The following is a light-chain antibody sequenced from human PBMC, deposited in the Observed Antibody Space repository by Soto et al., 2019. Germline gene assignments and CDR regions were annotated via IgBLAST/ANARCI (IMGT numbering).Light chain of an antibody. Sequence: DIQMTQSPSTLSASVGDRVTITCRASQSISNWLAWYQQKPGKAPKLLIYKASSLESGVPSRFSGSGSGTEFTLPISSLQPDDVATYYCQHYNIYPWTFGQGTKVEIK. V-gene: IGKV1-5*03. CDR2: KAS. CDR1: QSISNW. J-gene: IGKJ1*01. CDR3: QHYNIYPWT.